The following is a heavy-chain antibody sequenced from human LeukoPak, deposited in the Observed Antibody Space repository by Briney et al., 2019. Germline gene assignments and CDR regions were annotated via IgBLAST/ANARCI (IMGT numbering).Heavy chain of an antibody. CDR2: NIPIFGAT. D-gene: IGHD5-18*01. J-gene: IGHJ4*02. CDR3: ARMQGYSYSDY. CDR1: GGTFSSYA. V-gene: IGHV1-69*13. Sequence: SVKVSCKASGGTFSSYAINWVRQAPGQGLEWMGGNIPIFGATNYAQRFQGRVTITADEATSTVYMELSSLRSEDTAVYYCARMQGYSYSDYWGQGTLVTVSS.